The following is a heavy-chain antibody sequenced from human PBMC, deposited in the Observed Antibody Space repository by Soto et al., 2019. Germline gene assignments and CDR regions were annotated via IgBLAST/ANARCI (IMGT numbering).Heavy chain of an antibody. CDR1: GFSFRNYW. CDR2: ISCYGSHT. CDR3: ARDHYGCNTDY. V-gene: IGHV3-74*01. D-gene: IGHD4-17*01. Sequence: EVQLVAAGVDLVQPGGSLRLSCVASGFSFRNYWMHWVRQAPGKGLGWVSRISCYGSHTNYADSVSGPLTISRDNTKNTLYMQMNRLRADYSAVYYCARDHYGCNTDYWGQGTLVTVSS. J-gene: IGHJ4*02.